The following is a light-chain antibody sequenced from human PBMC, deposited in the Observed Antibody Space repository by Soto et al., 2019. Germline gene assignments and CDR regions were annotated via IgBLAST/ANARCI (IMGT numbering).Light chain of an antibody. CDR1: QDISNY. Sequence: DIQMTQSPSSLSASVGDRVTLTCRASQDISNYLAWYQQKAGKVPKLLIAAASTLQSGVPSRFSGSGFGTDFTLTISSLQPEDGAIYYCQKYDSAFTFGPGTKVEIK. J-gene: IGKJ3*01. V-gene: IGKV1-27*01. CDR3: QKYDSAFT. CDR2: AAS.